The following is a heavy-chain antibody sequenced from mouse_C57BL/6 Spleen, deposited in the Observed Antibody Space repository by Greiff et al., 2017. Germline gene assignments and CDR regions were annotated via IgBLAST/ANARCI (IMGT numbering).Heavy chain of an antibody. CDR2: IDPETGGT. J-gene: IGHJ3*01. D-gene: IGHD2-4*01. CDR3: TRFNYDGVFAY. CDR1: GYTFTDYE. V-gene: IGHV1-15*01. Sequence: QVHVKQSGAELVRPGASVTLSCKASGYTFTDYEMHWVKQTPVHGLEWIGAIDPETGGTAYNQKFKGKAILTAAKSSSTAYMELRSLTSEDSAVYYCTRFNYDGVFAYWGQGTLVTVSA.